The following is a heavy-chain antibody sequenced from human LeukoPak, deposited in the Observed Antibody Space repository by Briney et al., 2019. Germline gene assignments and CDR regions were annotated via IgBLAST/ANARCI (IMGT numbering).Heavy chain of an antibody. Sequence: GGSLRLSCAASGFTFSSYAMGWVRQAPGKGLEWVSSISGSGGSTNYADSVKGRFTISRDNSKNTLYLRMNSLRAEDTAVYYCAKVATMAFRPVDFWGQGTLVAVSS. D-gene: IGHD5-24*01. V-gene: IGHV3-23*01. CDR1: GFTFSSYA. J-gene: IGHJ4*02. CDR2: ISGSGGST. CDR3: AKVATMAFRPVDF.